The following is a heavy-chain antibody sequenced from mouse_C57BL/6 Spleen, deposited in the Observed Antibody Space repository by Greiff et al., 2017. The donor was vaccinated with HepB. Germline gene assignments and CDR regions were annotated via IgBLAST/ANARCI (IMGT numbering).Heavy chain of an antibody. J-gene: IGHJ4*01. V-gene: IGHV1-39*01. CDR2: INPNYGTT. D-gene: IGHD4-1*01. CDR1: GYSFTDYN. CDR3: ARSAGTSYAMDY. Sequence: EVKLMESGPELVKPGASVKISCKASGYSFTDYNMNWVKQSNGKSLEWIGVINPNYGTTSYNQKFKGKATLTVDQSSSTAYMQLNSLTSEDSAVYYCARSAGTSYAMDYWGQGTSVTVSS.